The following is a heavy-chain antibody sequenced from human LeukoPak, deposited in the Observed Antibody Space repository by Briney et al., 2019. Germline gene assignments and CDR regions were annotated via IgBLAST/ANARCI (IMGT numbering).Heavy chain of an antibody. J-gene: IGHJ4*02. V-gene: IGHV3-23*01. CDR3: ARVAANAIDY. CDR1: GFTFSSYA. D-gene: IGHD6-13*01. Sequence: GGSLRLSCAASGFTFSSYAMSWVRQAPGKGLEWVSAIGGSGGSTYYADSVKGRFTISRDNAKNSLYLQMNSLRAEDTAVYYCARVAANAIDYWGQGTLVTVSS. CDR2: IGGSGGST.